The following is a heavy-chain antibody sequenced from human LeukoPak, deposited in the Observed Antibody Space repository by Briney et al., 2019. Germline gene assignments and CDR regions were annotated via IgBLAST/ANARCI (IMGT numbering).Heavy chain of an antibody. D-gene: IGHD3-22*01. Sequence: GGSLRLSCAASGFTFSSYAMSWVRQAPGKGLEWVSAISGSGGSTYYADSVKGRFTISRDNSKSTLYLQMNSLRAEDTAVYYCAKDRPLYYYDSSGYYRAPHDYWGQGTLVTVSS. CDR2: ISGSGGST. J-gene: IGHJ4*02. V-gene: IGHV3-23*01. CDR3: AKDRPLYYYDSSGYYRAPHDY. CDR1: GFTFSSYA.